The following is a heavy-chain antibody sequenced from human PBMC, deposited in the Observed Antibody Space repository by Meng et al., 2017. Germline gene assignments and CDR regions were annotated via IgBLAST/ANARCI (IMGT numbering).Heavy chain of an antibody. D-gene: IGHD3-10*01. CDR1: GFTFSSYA. J-gene: IGHJ5*02. CDR2: ISGSGGST. V-gene: IGHV3-23*01. Sequence: GESLKISCAASGFTFSSYAMSWVRQAPGKGLEWVSAISGSGGSTYYADSVKGRFTISRDNSKNTLYLQMNSLRAEDTAVYYCAKGGEASDELLWFGESHNWFDPWGQGTLVTVSS. CDR3: AKGGEASDELLWFGESHNWFDP.